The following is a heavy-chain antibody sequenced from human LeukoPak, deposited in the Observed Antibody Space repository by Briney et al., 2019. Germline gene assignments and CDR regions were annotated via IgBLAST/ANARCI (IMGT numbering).Heavy chain of an antibody. Sequence: SQTLSLTCTVSGGSISSGDYYWSWIRQPPGKGLEWIGYIYYSGSTYYNPSLKSRVTISVDTSKNQFSLKLSSVTAADTAVYSWARYVPNDYGDYFDAFDIWAKGQWSPSLQ. D-gene: IGHD4-17*01. CDR3: ARYVPNDYGDYFDAFDI. V-gene: IGHV4-30-4*01. J-gene: IGHJ3*02. CDR1: GGSISSGDYY. CDR2: IYYSGST.